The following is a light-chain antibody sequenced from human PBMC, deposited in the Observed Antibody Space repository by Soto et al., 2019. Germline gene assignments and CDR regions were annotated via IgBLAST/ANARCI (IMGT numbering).Light chain of an antibody. J-gene: IGKJ1*01. Sequence: DVQLTHSPSFLSASVGDRVTITCRASQDISSALAWYQQKPGKAPKVLIYAASTLQSGVPSRFSGSGSATDFTLTISSLQPEDFATYSCQQNYSATWTFGQGTKVDIK. CDR1: QDISSA. CDR3: QQNYSATWT. CDR2: AAS. V-gene: IGKV1-9*01.